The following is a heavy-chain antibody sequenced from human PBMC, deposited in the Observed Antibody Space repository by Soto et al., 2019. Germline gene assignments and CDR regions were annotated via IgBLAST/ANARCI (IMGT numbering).Heavy chain of an antibody. CDR1: GGTISSWY. CDR2: IYYSGST. J-gene: IGHJ6*02. D-gene: IGHD2-15*01. Sequence: PSETLSLTCTVSGGTISSWYWSWIRQPPGKGLEWIGYIYYSGSTNCNPSLKSRVTISVDTSKNQFSLKLSSVTAADTAVYYCATGFVRGYYYYGMDVWGQGTTVT. V-gene: IGHV4-59*08. CDR3: ATGFVRGYYYYGMDV.